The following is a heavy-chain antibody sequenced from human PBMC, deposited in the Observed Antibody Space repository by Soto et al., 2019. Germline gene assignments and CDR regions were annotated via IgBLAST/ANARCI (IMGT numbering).Heavy chain of an antibody. CDR2: MNPNSGNT. Sequence: ASVKVSCKASGYTFTGYYMHWVRQAPGQGLEWMGWMNPNSGNTGYAQKFQGRVTMTRNTSISTAYMELSSLRSEDTAVYYCATGPHYDILTGYWQWFDPWG. J-gene: IGHJ5*02. CDR3: ATGPHYDILTGYWQWFDP. D-gene: IGHD3-9*01. V-gene: IGHV1-8*02. CDR1: GYTFTGYY.